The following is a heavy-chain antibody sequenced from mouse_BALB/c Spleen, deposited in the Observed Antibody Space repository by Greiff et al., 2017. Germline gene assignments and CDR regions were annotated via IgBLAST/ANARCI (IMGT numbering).Heavy chain of an antibody. V-gene: IGHV1-80*01. J-gene: IGHJ2*01. CDR1: GYAFSSYW. Sequence: QVQLQQSGAELVRPGSSVKISCKASGYAFSSYWMNWVKQRPGQGLEWIGQIYPGDGDTNYNGKFKGKATLTADKSSSTAYMQLSSLTSEDSAVYFCARSTTATFFDYWGQGTTLTVSS. CDR3: ARSTTATFFDY. CDR2: IYPGDGDT. D-gene: IGHD1-2*01.